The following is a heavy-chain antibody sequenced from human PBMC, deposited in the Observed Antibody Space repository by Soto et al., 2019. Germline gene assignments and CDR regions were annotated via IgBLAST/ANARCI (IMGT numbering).Heavy chain of an antibody. Sequence: ASVKVSCKTSGYTFTGYDINWVRQATGQGLEWMGWMNPNSGDTGYAQKFQGRVTMTRDTSISTAYMELSSLRSDDTAVYYCARIRGSYYPFDYWGQGTLVTVSS. CDR1: GYTFTGYD. CDR3: ARIRGSYYPFDY. CDR2: MNPNSGDT. J-gene: IGHJ4*02. D-gene: IGHD1-26*01. V-gene: IGHV1-8*01.